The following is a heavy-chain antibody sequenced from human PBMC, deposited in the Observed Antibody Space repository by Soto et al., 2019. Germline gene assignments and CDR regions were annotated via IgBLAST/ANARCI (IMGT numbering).Heavy chain of an antibody. CDR1: GGTFSTYA. V-gene: IGHV1-69*12. J-gene: IGHJ6*02. CDR3: ARYGYSYGKYYGMDV. Sequence: QVQLVQSGAEVKKPGSSVKVSCKASGGTFSTYAISWVRQAPGQGLEWMGGIIPISGTAKYAKTFQGRVPIPAHQSTTKASMELSSLRSADTAVYYWARYGYSYGKYYGMDVWGQGTTVTVSS. CDR2: IIPISGTA. D-gene: IGHD5-18*01.